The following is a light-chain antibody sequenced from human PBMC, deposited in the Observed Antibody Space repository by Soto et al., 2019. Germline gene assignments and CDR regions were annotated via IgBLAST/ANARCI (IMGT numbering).Light chain of an antibody. Sequence: ESVLTQSPGTLSLSPGERATLSCRASQSVSSSYLAWYQQKPGQAPRLLIYGASGRATGIPDRFSGSGSGTDFTLTISRLEPEDFAVYFCQQYGNSPLWTFGQGTKVEIK. J-gene: IGKJ1*01. CDR3: QQYGNSPLWT. CDR2: GAS. V-gene: IGKV3-20*01. CDR1: QSVSSSY.